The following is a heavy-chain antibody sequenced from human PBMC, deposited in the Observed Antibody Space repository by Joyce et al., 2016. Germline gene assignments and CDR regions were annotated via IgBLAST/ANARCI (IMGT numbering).Heavy chain of an antibody. CDR3: ARVDRSGSLNWFDP. CDR1: GYSFSSYA. Sequence: QVQLVQSGSELKKPGASVKVSCKASGYSFSSYAINWVRQAPGQGLEWMGWINTNTGNPTYAQGFTGRFVCSLDTSVSTAYLQISNLKAEDTAVYYCARVDRSGSLNWFDPWGQGTLVTVSS. D-gene: IGHD6-19*01. V-gene: IGHV7-4-1*02. J-gene: IGHJ5*02. CDR2: INTNTGNP.